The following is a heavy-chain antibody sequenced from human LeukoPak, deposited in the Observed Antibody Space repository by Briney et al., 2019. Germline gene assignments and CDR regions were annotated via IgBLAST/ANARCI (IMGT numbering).Heavy chain of an antibody. CDR2: INHSGST. V-gene: IGHV4-34*01. CDR1: GGSFSGYY. Sequence: SETLSLTCAVYGGSFSGYYWSWIRQPPGKGLEWIGEINHSGSTNYNPSLKSRVTISVDTSKNQFSLKLSSVTAADTAVYYCARGGGRSSSALDYWGQGTLVTVSS. CDR3: ARGGGRSSSALDY. D-gene: IGHD6-6*01. J-gene: IGHJ4*02.